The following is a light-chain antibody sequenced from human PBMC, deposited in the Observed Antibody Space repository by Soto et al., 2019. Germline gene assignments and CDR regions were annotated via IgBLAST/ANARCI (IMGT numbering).Light chain of an antibody. CDR1: SSNIGSNY. J-gene: IGLJ1*01. CDR2: RNN. CDR3: AAWDDSLSGSYV. V-gene: IGLV1-47*01. Sequence: QPVLTQPPSASGTPGQRVTISCSGSSSNIGSNYVYWYQQLPGTAPKLLIYRNNQRPSGVPDRFSGSKSGTSASLAISGLRSEDEADYYCAAWDDSLSGSYVSGTGTKVTVL.